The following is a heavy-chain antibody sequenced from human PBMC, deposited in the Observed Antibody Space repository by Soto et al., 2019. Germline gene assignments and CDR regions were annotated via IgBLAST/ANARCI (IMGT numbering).Heavy chain of an antibody. CDR3: ARAPGYYGDFFDY. CDR1: GFPFDDYG. J-gene: IGHJ4*02. Sequence: EVQLVESGRSVVRPGGSLRLSCAAFGFPFDDYGMSWVRQAPGKGLAWVSGINRDGGSTGYADSVKGRFTISRDNANNSLYLQMNNLRAEDTAFYYCARAPGYYGDFFDYWGQGTLVTVSS. V-gene: IGHV3-20*04. CDR2: INRDGGST. D-gene: IGHD4-17*01.